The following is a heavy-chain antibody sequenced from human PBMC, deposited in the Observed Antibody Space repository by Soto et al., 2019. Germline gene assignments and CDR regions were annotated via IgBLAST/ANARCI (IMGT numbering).Heavy chain of an antibody. CDR3: AKGRGAVAGYYYYYGMDV. CDR1: GFTFSSYA. D-gene: IGHD6-19*01. J-gene: IGHJ6*02. V-gene: IGHV3-23*01. CDR2: ISGSGGST. Sequence: EVQLLESGGGLVQPGGSLRLSCAASGFTFSSYAMSWVRQAPGKGLEWVSAISGSGGSTYYVDSVKGRFTISRDNSKNTLYLQMNSLRAEDTAVYYCAKGRGAVAGYYYYYGMDVWGQGTTVTVSS.